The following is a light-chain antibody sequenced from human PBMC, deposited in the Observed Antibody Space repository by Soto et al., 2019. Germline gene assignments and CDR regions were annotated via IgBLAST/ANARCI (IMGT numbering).Light chain of an antibody. CDR3: QQYGSSRT. J-gene: IGKJ1*01. Sequence: EIVLTQSPGTLSLSPGERATLSCRASQSVSSSYLAWYQQKPGLAPRLLIYGASSRATGIPDRFSGSGSGTDFTLTISRLEPEDFAVYYWQQYGSSRTFGQGTKVEIK. CDR2: GAS. V-gene: IGKV3-20*01. CDR1: QSVSSSY.